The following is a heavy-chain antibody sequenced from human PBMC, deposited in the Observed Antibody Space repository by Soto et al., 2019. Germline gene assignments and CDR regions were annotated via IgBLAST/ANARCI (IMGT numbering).Heavy chain of an antibody. Sequence: QITLKESGPTLVKPTQTLTLTCTFSGFSLRISGVGVGWIRQPPGKALEWLALIYWDDDKRYSPSLKSRLTIXNXTSKHQVVLTMTNMDPVDTATYYCAHSATVSDAFDIWGQGTMVTVSS. V-gene: IGHV2-5*02. CDR3: AHSATVSDAFDI. CDR1: GFSLRISGVG. J-gene: IGHJ3*02. CDR2: IYWDDDK. D-gene: IGHD2-15*01.